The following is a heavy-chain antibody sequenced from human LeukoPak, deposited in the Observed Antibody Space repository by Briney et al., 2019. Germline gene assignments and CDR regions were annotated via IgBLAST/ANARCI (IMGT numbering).Heavy chain of an antibody. CDR1: GYTFTAYY. CDR2: INPNSGGT. J-gene: IGHJ6*03. CDR3: ASRGYCSSTSCYAPSSYYYYYYMDV. D-gene: IGHD2-2*01. V-gene: IGHV1-2*02. Sequence: ASVKVSCKASGYTFTAYYMHWVRQAPGQGLEWMGWINPNSGGTNYAQKFQGRVTMTRDTSISTAYMELSRLRSDDTAVYYCASRGYCSSTSCYAPSSYYYYYYMDVWGKGTTVTVSS.